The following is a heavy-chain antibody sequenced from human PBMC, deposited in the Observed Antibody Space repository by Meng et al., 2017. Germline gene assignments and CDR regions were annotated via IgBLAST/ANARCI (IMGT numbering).Heavy chain of an antibody. CDR3: ARSDWFDP. CDR2: IKPDGTMT. Sequence: VQLVESGGGFVQSGGSLRLSCTASGFTFRNYWMQWVRQAPGKGLVWVSRIKPDGTMTVYADSVKGRFTISRDNAKNTLYLQMNSLRSDDTAVYYCARSDWFDPWGQGTLVTVSS. V-gene: IGHV3-74*01. J-gene: IGHJ5*02. CDR1: GFTFRNYW.